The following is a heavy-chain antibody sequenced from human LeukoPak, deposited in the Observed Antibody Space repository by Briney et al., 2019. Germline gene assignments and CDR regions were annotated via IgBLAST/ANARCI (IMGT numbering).Heavy chain of an antibody. D-gene: IGHD5-12*01. CDR2: IGIAGDT. J-gene: IGHJ4*02. CDR1: GFTFRDYD. V-gene: IGHV3-13*01. Sequence: PGGSLRPSCAASGFTFRDYDMHWVRQATGKGLEWVSAIGIAGDTYYTGSVKGRFTISRENAKNSLYLQMNSLRAGDTAVYYCASAWLWGQGTLVTVSS. CDR3: ASAWL.